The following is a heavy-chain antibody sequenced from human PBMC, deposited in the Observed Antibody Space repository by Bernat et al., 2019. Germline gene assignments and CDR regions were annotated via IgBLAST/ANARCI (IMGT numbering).Heavy chain of an antibody. D-gene: IGHD2-15*01. CDR1: GFTFSSYG. V-gene: IGHV3-33*01. J-gene: IGHJ4*02. CDR2: IWYDGSNK. CDR3: ARDTPASEAKLDY. Sequence: QVQLVASGGGVVQPGRSLRLSCAASGFTFSSYGMHWVRQAPGKGLEWVAVIWYDGSNKYYADSVKGRFTISRDNSKNTLYLQMNSLRAEDTAVYYCARDTPASEAKLDYWGQGTLVTVSS.